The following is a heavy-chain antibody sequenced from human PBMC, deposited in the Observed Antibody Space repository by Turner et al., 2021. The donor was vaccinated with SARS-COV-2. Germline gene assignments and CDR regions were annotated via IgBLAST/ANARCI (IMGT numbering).Heavy chain of an antibody. Sequence: EVQLLESGGGLVQPGGSLRLSCAASGFTFSSYAMSWVRQAPGKGLEWVSGISGSGGSTYYADSVKGRFTISRDNSKNTLYLQMNSLRAEDTAIYYCAKAWRIVVLIHFDYWGQGTLVTVSS. CDR1: GFTFSSYA. J-gene: IGHJ4*02. CDR2: ISGSGGST. V-gene: IGHV3-23*01. D-gene: IGHD3-22*01. CDR3: AKAWRIVVLIHFDY.